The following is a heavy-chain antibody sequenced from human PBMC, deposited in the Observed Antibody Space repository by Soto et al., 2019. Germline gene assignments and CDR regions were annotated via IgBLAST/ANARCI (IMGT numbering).Heavy chain of an antibody. CDR2: FDPEDGET. CDR1: GYTLTELS. Sequence: ASVKVSCKVSGYTLTELSMHWVRQAPGKGLEWMGGFDPEDGETIYAQKFQGRVNVTEDTSTDTAYMELSSLRSEDTAVYYCATDAVTAFDYWGQGTLVTVSS. J-gene: IGHJ4*02. CDR3: ATDAVTAFDY. V-gene: IGHV1-24*01. D-gene: IGHD4-4*01.